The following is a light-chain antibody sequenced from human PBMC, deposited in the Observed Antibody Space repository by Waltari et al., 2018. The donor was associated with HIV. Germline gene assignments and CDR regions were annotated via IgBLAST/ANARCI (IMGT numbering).Light chain of an antibody. CDR2: GAS. CDR3: QQYKSWPLT. Sequence: EIIMTKSPATLAVTPGERATLPCRASQSVTSNLAWYQQNPGQAPRLLIYGASTRATGVAARFSGSGSGTDFTLTISSLQSEDFALYYCQQYKSWPLTFGGGTKVEI. CDR1: QSVTSN. V-gene: IGKV3-15*01. J-gene: IGKJ4*01.